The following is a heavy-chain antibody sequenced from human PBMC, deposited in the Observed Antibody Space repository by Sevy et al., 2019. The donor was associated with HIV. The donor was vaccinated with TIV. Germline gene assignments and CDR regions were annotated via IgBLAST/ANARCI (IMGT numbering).Heavy chain of an antibody. J-gene: IGHJ6*02. CDR3: ARDCYDICRNMDYYGMDV. CDR1: GGSISSSNW. D-gene: IGHD3-9*01. Sequence: SETLSLTCAVSGGSISSSNWWSWVRQPPGKGLEWIGEIYHSGSTNYNPSLKSRVTISVDKSKNQFSLKLDSVTAADTAVYYCARDCYDICRNMDYYGMDVWGQGTTVTVSS. V-gene: IGHV4-4*02. CDR2: IYHSGST.